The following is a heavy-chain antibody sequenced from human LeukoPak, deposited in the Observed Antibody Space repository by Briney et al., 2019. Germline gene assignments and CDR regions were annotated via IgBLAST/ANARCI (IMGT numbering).Heavy chain of an antibody. V-gene: IGHV3-7*04. CDR1: GFPFSSYW. D-gene: IGHD5-24*01. CDR3: TRVGYIDEGIDY. CDR2: KKKDGRKK. Sequence: PGGSLRLSCVASGFPFSSYWMTGVGQAQGKGGEGVAKKKKDGRKKSYVYSVKGRFTISRDNAKNSLYLQMNSLRAEDTAIYYCTRVGYIDEGIDYWGQGTLVTVSS. J-gene: IGHJ4*02.